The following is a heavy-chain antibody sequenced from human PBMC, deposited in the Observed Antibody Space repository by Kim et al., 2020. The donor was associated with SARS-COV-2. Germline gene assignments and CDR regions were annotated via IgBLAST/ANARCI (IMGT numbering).Heavy chain of an antibody. CDR3: ARGGGGPLDY. D-gene: IGHD3-10*01. Sequence: NTKYSQKFQGRVTITRDTSASTDYMELSSLRSEDTAVYYCARGGGGPLDYWGQGTLVTVSS. J-gene: IGHJ4*02. CDR2: NT. V-gene: IGHV1-3*01.